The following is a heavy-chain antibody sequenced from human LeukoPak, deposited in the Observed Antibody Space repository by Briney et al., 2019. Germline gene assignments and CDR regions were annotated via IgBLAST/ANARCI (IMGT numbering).Heavy chain of an antibody. CDR3: TKLKGWYGEGFFDY. D-gene: IGHD6-19*01. Sequence: GGSLRLSCAASGFTVSSNYMSWVRQPGGKGLEWVSVLYSGGATFYADSVKGRFTISRDTSKNTLYLQMNDLRADDTAVYYCTKLKGWYGEGFFDYWGQGTLVTVSS. J-gene: IGHJ4*02. CDR2: LYSGGAT. CDR1: GFTVSSNY. V-gene: IGHV3-53*01.